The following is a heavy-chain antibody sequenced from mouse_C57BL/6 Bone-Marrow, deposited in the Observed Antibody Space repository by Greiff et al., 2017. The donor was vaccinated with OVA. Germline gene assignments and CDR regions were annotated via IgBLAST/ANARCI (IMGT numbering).Heavy chain of an antibody. Sequence: EVQLQQSGPELVKPGASVKISCKASGYTFTDYYMNWVKQSHGKSLEWIGDINPNNGGTSYNQKFKGKATLTVDKSSSTAYMELRSLTSEDSAVYYCARSGSDSSCYAMDYWGQGTSVTVSS. V-gene: IGHV1-26*01. CDR2: INPNNGGT. CDR1: GYTFTDYY. CDR3: ARSGSDSSCYAMDY. J-gene: IGHJ4*01. D-gene: IGHD3-2*02.